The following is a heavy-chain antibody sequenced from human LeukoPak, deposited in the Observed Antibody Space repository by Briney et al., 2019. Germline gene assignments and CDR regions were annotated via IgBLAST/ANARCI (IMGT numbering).Heavy chain of an antibody. CDR1: GYTLTELS. D-gene: IGHD2-8*01. Sequence: ASVKVSCKVSGYTLTELSMHWVRQAPGKGLEWMGGFDPEDGETIYAQKFQGRVTITEDTSTDTAYMELSSLRSEDTAVYYCATGPNAGAAFDPWGQGTLVTVSS. CDR3: ATGPNAGAAFDP. CDR2: FDPEDGET. J-gene: IGHJ5*02. V-gene: IGHV1-24*01.